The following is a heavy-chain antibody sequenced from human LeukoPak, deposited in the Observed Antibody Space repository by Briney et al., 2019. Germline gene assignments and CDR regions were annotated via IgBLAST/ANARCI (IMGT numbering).Heavy chain of an antibody. CDR3: ARDNYYDSSARSALDY. V-gene: IGHV3-21*01. D-gene: IGHD3-22*01. J-gene: IGHJ4*02. CDR1: GFTFSSYS. CDR2: ISSSSSYI. Sequence: PGGSLRLSCAASGFTFSSYSMNWVRQAPGKGLEWVSSISSSSSYIYYADSVKGRFTISRDNAKNSLYLQMNSLRAEDTAVYYCARDNYYDSSARSALDYWGQGTLVTVSS.